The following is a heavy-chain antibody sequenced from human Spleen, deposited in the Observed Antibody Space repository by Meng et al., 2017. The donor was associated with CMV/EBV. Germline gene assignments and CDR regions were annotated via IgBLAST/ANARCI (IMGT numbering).Heavy chain of an antibody. V-gene: IGHV3-48*04. Sequence: GGSLRLSCAASGFTFSSYSMNWVRQAPGKGLEWVSYISSSSSTIYYADSVKGRFTISRDNAKNPLYLQMNSLRAEDTAVYYCARGSFRVQTLYWGQGTLVTVSS. J-gene: IGHJ4*02. CDR3: ARGSFRVQTLY. CDR1: GFTFSSYS. CDR2: ISSSSSTI. D-gene: IGHD3-10*01.